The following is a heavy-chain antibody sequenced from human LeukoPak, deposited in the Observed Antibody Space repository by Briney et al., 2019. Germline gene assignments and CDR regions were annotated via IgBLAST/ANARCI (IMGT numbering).Heavy chain of an antibody. V-gene: IGHV3-66*01. CDR1: GFTVSNTY. J-gene: IGHJ4*02. CDR3: ARSRRVGGVIVPFDY. CDR2: IYSGGST. D-gene: IGHD3-16*02. Sequence: PGGSLRLSCAASGFTVSNTYMSWVRQAPGKGLEWVSVIYSGGSTYYADSVKGRFTISRDNAKNTLYLQMNSLRAEDTAAYYCARSRRVGGVIVPFDYWGQGTLVTVSS.